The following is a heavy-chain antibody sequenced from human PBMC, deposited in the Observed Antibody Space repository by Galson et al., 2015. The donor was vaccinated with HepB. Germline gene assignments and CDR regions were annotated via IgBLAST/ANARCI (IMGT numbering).Heavy chain of an antibody. J-gene: IGHJ6*02. Sequence: SVKVSCKASGYTFSSYGISWVRQAPGQGLEWMGWISTNNANTNNAQKFQGRVTMTTDTSTTTAYMELRSLRSDDTAVYYCARELYTGSLSDYHGMDVWGQGTTVTVSS. CDR2: ISTNNANT. CDR3: ARELYTGSLSDYHGMDV. D-gene: IGHD1-26*01. V-gene: IGHV1-18*01. CDR1: GYTFSSYG.